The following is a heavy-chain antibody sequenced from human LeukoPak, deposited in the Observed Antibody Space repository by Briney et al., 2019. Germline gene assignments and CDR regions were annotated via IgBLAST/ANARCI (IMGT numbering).Heavy chain of an antibody. V-gene: IGHV1-69*05. J-gene: IGHJ5*02. D-gene: IGHD2-2*01. CDR2: IIPIFGTA. Sequence: ASVKVSCKASGGTFISYAISWVRQAPGQGLEWMGGIIPIFGTANYAQKFQGRVTITTDESTSTAYMELSRLRSEDTAVYYCARGHCSSTSCYEGLDWFDPWGQGTLVTVSS. CDR1: GGTFISYA. CDR3: ARGHCSSTSCYEGLDWFDP.